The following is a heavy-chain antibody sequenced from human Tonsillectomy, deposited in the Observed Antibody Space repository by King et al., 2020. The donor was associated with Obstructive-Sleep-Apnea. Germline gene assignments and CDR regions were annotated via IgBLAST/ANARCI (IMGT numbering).Heavy chain of an antibody. D-gene: IGHD5-12*01. CDR2: VKQDGSEE. Sequence: VQLVESGGGLVQPGGSPRLACAASGFTFSSYWMNWVRQAPGKGLEWVANVKQDGSEEYYVGSVKGRFTISRDNAKNSLYLQMNSLRAEDTAVYYCARSISPGYSGTPAGYWGQGTLVTVSS. CDR1: GFTFSSYW. V-gene: IGHV3-7*01. J-gene: IGHJ4*02. CDR3: ARSISPGYSGTPAGY.